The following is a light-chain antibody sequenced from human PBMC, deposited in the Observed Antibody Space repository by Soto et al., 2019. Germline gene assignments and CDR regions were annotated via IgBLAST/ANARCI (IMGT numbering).Light chain of an antibody. J-gene: IGKJ5*01. Sequence: QLPQSPSSLSASVGDRVTITCRASQSISSYLNWYQQKPGKAPKLLIYAASSLQSGVPSRFSGSGSGTDFTLTISSLQPEDFATYYCQQSYSTPPFTFGQGTRLENK. V-gene: IGKV1-39*01. CDR1: QSISSY. CDR2: AAS. CDR3: QQSYSTPPFT.